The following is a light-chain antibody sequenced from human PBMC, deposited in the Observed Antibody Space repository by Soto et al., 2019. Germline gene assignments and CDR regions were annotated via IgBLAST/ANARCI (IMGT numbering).Light chain of an antibody. CDR2: GAS. J-gene: IGKJ1*01. Sequence: DIGLPQSPGTLSLSPGETATLSCRASPSVSTSYLAWYQQKPGQAPRLLIFGASSRATGIPDRFIGSGSGTDFTLTISRLEPEDFAVYYCQQYGSSPTTFGQGPKVEIK. V-gene: IGKV3-20*01. CDR1: PSVSTSY. CDR3: QQYGSSPTT.